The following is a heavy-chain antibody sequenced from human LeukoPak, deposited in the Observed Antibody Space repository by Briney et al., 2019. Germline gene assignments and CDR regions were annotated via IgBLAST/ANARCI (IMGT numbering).Heavy chain of an antibody. Sequence: PSETLSLTCTVSGGSISSYYWSWLRQPPGKGLEWIGYIYYSGSTNYNPSLKSRVTISVDTSKNQFSLKLSSVTAADTAVYYCARAYSDGDYVMGWFDPWGQGTLVTVSS. V-gene: IGHV4-59*01. J-gene: IGHJ5*02. D-gene: IGHD4-17*01. CDR3: ARAYSDGDYVMGWFDP. CDR2: IYYSGST. CDR1: GGSISSYY.